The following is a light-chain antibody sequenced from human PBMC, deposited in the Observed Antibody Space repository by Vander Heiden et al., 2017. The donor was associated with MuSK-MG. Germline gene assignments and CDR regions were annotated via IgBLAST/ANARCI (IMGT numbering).Light chain of an antibody. V-gene: IGKV3-11*01. CDR2: DAS. CDR3: QQRSNWPRT. J-gene: IGKJ1*01. Sequence: EIVLTQSPATLSLSPGERATLSCTASQSVSTYLAWYQQKPGQAPRLLMYDASSRATGIPARFSGSGSGTDFTLTISSLEPEDFAVYYCQQRSNWPRTFAQGTKVEIK. CDR1: QSVSTY.